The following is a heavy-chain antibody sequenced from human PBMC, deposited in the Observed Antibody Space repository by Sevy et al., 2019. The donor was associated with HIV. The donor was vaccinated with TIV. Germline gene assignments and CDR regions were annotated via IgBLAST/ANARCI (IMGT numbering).Heavy chain of an antibody. CDR2: IYANGSS. CDR1: GGSISSYY. J-gene: IGHJ4*02. CDR3: ARGPLGYCSGSNCPPPGIEY. D-gene: IGHD2-15*01. V-gene: IGHV4-4*07. Sequence: SETLSLTCAVSGGSISSYYWSWIRQSAGEGLEWIGRIYANGSSNYNPSLNSRVTMSVDTSKNQFSLKLNSVTAADTAVYYCARGPLGYCSGSNCPPPGIEYWGQGTLVTVSS.